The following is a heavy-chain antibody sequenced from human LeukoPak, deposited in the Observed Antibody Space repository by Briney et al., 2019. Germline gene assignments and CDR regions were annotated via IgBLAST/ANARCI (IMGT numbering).Heavy chain of an antibody. Sequence: GGSLRLSCAASGFTFSSYAMSWVRPTPGKGLEWVSGITASGGSTYHADSVKGRFTISRDNSINTLNLQMNNLRAEDTAIYYCAKGLGFWSGYYTPFDYGGQGSSVTVSS. V-gene: IGHV3-23*01. CDR2: ITASGGST. D-gene: IGHD3-3*01. CDR3: AKGLGFWSGYYTPFDY. CDR1: GFTFSSYA. J-gene: IGHJ4*02.